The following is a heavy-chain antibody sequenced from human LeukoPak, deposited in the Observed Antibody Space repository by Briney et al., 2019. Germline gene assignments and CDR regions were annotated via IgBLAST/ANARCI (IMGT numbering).Heavy chain of an antibody. D-gene: IGHD5-18*01. J-gene: IGHJ6*03. V-gene: IGHV1-69*13. CDR2: IIPIFGTA. Sequence: SVKVSCKASGGTFSSYAISWVRQAPGQGLEWMGGIIPIFGTANYAQKFQGRVTITADESTSTAYMELSSLRSEDTAVYYCARGAGTAIGFYYYYYMDVWGKGTTVTVSS. CDR3: ARGAGTAIGFYYYYYMDV. CDR1: GGTFSSYA.